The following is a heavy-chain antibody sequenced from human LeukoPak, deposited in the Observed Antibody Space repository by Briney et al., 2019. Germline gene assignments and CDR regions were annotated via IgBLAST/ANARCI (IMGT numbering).Heavy chain of an antibody. D-gene: IGHD2/OR15-2a*01. Sequence: SVKVSCKASGGTFSSYAFSWVRQAPGQGLEWMGGIIPIFGTANYAQKFQGRVTITADESTSTAYMELSSLRSEDTAVYYCARDPGGEYYGAFDIWGQGTMVTVSS. CDR3: ARDPGGEYYGAFDI. V-gene: IGHV1-69*13. J-gene: IGHJ3*02. CDR2: IIPIFGTA. CDR1: GGTFSSYA.